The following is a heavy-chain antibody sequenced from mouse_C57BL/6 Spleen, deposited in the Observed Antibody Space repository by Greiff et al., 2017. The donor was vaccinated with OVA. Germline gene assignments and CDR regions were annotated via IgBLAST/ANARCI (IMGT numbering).Heavy chain of an antibody. Sequence: VQLQQSGPELVKPGASVKISCKASGYAFSSSWMNWVKQRPGKGLEWIGRIYPGDGDTNYNGKFKGKATLTADKSSSTAYMQLSSLTSEDTAVSVCEKGNMVTGEDYWGQDTAHTVSS. D-gene: IGHD2-2*01. CDR3: EKGNMVTGEDY. J-gene: IGHJ2*01. CDR2: IYPGDGDT. V-gene: IGHV1-82*01. CDR1: GYAFSSSW.